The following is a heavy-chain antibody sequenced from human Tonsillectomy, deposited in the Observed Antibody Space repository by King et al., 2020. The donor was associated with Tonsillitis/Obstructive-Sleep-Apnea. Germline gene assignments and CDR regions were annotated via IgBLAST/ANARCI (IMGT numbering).Heavy chain of an antibody. Sequence: VQLVESGGGLVQPGGSLRLSCAASGFSVSSKFMTWVRQAPGKGLEWVSVLYSGGGTYYADSVKGKFTISRDESKNTVFLQMKSLRAVDTAVYYCARGFVVVPAAIKSPHYYMDVWGKGTTVTVSS. CDR3: ARGFVVVPAAIKSPHYYMDV. CDR1: GFSVSSKF. J-gene: IGHJ6*03. D-gene: IGHD2-2*01. V-gene: IGHV3-66*01. CDR2: LYSGGGT.